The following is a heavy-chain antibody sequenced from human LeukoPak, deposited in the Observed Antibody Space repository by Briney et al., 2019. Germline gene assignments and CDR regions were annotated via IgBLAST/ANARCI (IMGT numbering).Heavy chain of an antibody. Sequence: RPGGSLRLSGAASGFTFDNYDMSWVRQAPGKGLEWVSGINWNGGSTGYTDSVKGRFTISRDNAKNSLYLQMNSLRAEDTALYYCARIDTYYYDSSGYYSAFDIWGQGTIVTVS. V-gene: IGHV3-20*04. CDR3: ARIDTYYYDSSGYYSAFDI. CDR1: GFTFDNYD. D-gene: IGHD3-22*01. CDR2: INWNGGST. J-gene: IGHJ3*02.